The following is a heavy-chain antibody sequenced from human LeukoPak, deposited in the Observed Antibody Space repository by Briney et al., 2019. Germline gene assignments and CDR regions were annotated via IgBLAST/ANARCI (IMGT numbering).Heavy chain of an antibody. CDR2: ISGSGGST. CDR3: AKTEDYYDSSGYYYDPIGY. Sequence: GGPLRLSCAASGFTFSSYAMSWVRQAPGKGLEWVSAISGSGGSTYYADSVKGRFTISRDNSKNTLYLQMNSLRAEDTAVYYCAKTEDYYDSSGYYYDPIGYWGQGTLVTVSS. J-gene: IGHJ4*02. CDR1: GFTFSSYA. V-gene: IGHV3-23*01. D-gene: IGHD3-22*01.